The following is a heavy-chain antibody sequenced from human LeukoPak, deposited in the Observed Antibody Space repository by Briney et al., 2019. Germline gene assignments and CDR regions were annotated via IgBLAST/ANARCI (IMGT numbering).Heavy chain of an antibody. D-gene: IGHD4-11*01. CDR3: ARSLDYSNYGHFDY. J-gene: IGHJ4*02. CDR1: GGSISSSNW. CDR2: IYHSGST. Sequence: SETLSLTCAVSGGSISSSNWWSWVRQPPGKGLEWIGEIYHSGSTNYNPSLKSRVTITVDKSKNQFSLKLSSVTAADTAVYYCARSLDYSNYGHFDYWGQGTLVTVSS. V-gene: IGHV4-4*02.